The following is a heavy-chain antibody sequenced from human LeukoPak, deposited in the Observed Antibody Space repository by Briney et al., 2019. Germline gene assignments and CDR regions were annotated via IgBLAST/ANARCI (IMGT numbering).Heavy chain of an antibody. D-gene: IGHD2-8*01. J-gene: IGHJ4*02. V-gene: IGHV4-4*02. CDR1: AGSISNTNR. CDR2: ISLSELT. Sequence: SGTLSLTSGVAAGSISNTNRGSWVRQPPGQGLGWIWEISLSELTNYNPSLESRVTVCLDKSKNQLSLNPTSVTAADTAVYYCSRENGAFSPFGYWGQGTLVTVLS. CDR3: SRENGAFSPFGY.